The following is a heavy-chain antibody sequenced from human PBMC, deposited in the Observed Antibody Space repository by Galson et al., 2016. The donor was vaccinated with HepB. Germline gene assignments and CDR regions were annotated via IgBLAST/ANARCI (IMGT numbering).Heavy chain of an antibody. V-gene: IGHV3-23*01. J-gene: IGHJ6*02. CDR2: ISGRGGST. CDR1: GFTFSSYA. D-gene: IGHD4-23*01. CDR3: ARDPNAVVTGTYA. Sequence: SLRLSCAASGFTFSSYAMSWVRQAPGKGLEWVSGISGRGGSTYYADSVKGRFTISRDSSKNTLYLQTNSLRVEDTPVYYCARDPNAVVTGTYAWGQGTTVTVSS.